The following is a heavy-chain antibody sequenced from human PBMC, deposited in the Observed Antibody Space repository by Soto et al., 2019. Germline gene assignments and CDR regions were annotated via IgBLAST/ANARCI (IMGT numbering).Heavy chain of an antibody. CDR2: ISGYGDAT. CDR1: GFTLSTYA. Sequence: GGSLRLSCEASGFTLSTYAMNWVRQAPGKGLEWVSGISGYGDATNYADSVKGRFTISRDSSRNTLYLQMNSLRAEDTVVYYCATPGKRLRGFYYYMDVWGKGTTVTVSS. J-gene: IGHJ6*03. CDR3: ATPGKRLRGFYYYMDV. V-gene: IGHV3-23*01. D-gene: IGHD4-17*01.